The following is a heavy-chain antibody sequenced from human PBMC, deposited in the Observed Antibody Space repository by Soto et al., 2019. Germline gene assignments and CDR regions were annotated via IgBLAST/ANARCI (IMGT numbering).Heavy chain of an antibody. CDR3: AKQRRLLFDY. CDR1: GFTFSSYG. V-gene: IGHV3-30*18. J-gene: IGHJ4*02. CDR2: ISYDGSNK. Sequence: QVQLVESGGGVVQPGRSLRLSCAASGFTFSSYGMHWVRQAPGKGLEWVAVISYDGSNKYYADSVKGRFTISRDNSKNTLYLPMNSLRAEDTAVYYCAKQRRLLFDYWGQGTLVTVSS. D-gene: IGHD2-21*02.